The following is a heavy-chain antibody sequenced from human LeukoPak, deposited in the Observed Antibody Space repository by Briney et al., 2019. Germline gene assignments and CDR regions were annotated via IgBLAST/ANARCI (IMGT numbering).Heavy chain of an antibody. CDR1: GGSISSSSYY. D-gene: IGHD3-10*01. V-gene: IGHV4-39*07. Sequence: PPETLSLTCTVSGGSISSSSYYWGWIRQPPGKGLEWIGSIYYSGSTYYNPSLKSRVTISVDTSKNQFSLKLSSVTAADTAVYYCAKPPGGYGSGSYHYWGQGTLVTVSS. J-gene: IGHJ4*02. CDR3: AKPPGGYGSGSYHY. CDR2: IYYSGST.